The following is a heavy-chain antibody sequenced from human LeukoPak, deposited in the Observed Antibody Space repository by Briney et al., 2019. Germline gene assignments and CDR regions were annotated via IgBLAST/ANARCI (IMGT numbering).Heavy chain of an antibody. CDR2: IVVGIGNT. D-gene: IGHD3-10*01. CDR1: GCTFTSSA. V-gene: IGHV1-58*02. J-gene: IGHJ4*02. CDR3: AALIVTMVRGVTEYYFDY. Sequence: ASVKVSCKASGCTFTSSAMQWVRQARGQRLEWIGWIVVGIGNTNYAQKFQERVTITRDMSTSTAYMELSSRRAEDTAVYYCAALIVTMVRGVTEYYFDYWGQGPLVTVSS.